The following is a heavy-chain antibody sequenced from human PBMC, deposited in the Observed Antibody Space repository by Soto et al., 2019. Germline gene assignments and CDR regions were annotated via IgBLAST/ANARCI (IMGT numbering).Heavy chain of an antibody. D-gene: IGHD6-19*01. J-gene: IGHJ4*01. CDR2: MSYDGTNT. Sequence: QVQLVESGGGVVQPGASLRLSCTASGFMFSAYAMLWVRQAPGKGLEWVAAMSYDGTNTYYADSVKGRFTISRDNSKNTLFLHMSSLTADDSAVYYCARDPTPCTSGWYGIDFWGLGTLVTVSS. CDR3: ARDPTPCTSGWYGIDF. CDR1: GFMFSAYA. V-gene: IGHV3-30-3*01.